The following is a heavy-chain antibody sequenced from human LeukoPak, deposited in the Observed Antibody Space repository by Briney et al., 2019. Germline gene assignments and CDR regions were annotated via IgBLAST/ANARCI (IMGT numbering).Heavy chain of an antibody. CDR2: TKQDGSEK. CDR1: GFTFSRYW. J-gene: IGHJ2*01. V-gene: IGHV3-7*01. Sequence: GGLRLSCAASGFTFSRYWMSWVRQAPGKGLEWVAHTKQDGSEKNFVDSVRGRLTISRDNATNSLFLQMNSLRAEDTAVYYCAREEVTRTYYYFDLWGRGTLVTVSS. CDR3: AREEVTRTYYYFDL. D-gene: IGHD2-15*01.